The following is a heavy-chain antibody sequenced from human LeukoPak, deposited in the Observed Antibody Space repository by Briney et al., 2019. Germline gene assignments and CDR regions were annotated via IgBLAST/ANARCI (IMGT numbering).Heavy chain of an antibody. Sequence: ASVKVSCKASGYTFTAYYMHWVRQAPGQGLEWMGWINPNSGGTNYAQKFQGRVTMTRDTSISTAYMELSRLRSDDTAVYYCARVGSSSSGGGVDYWGQGTLVTVSS. CDR3: ARVGSSSSGGGVDY. CDR2: INPNSGGT. CDR1: GYTFTAYY. J-gene: IGHJ4*02. D-gene: IGHD6-6*01. V-gene: IGHV1-2*02.